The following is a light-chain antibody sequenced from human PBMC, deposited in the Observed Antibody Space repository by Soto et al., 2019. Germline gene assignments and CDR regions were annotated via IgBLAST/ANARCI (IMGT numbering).Light chain of an antibody. CDR1: HSVSSS. CDR2: GAS. CDR3: QHYTNWPLT. J-gene: IGKJ4*01. V-gene: IGKV3-15*01. Sequence: EIVMTQSPATLSVSPGERATLSCRASHSVSSSLAWYQQKPGQAPRLLIYGASTRPTGLPARFSGSGSGTEFTLTISSLQSEDFAVYYCQHYTNWPLTFGGGTKVEIK.